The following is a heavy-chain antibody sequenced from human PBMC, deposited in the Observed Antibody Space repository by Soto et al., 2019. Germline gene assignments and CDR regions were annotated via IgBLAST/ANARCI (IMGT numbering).Heavy chain of an antibody. Sequence: PSETLSLTCAVYGGSFSGYYWSWIRQPPGKGLEWIGEINHSGSTNYNPSLKSRVTISVDTSKNQFSLKLSSVAAADTAVYYCARLMGGRGDYGEKTDYWGQGTLVTVAS. CDR3: ARLMGGRGDYGEKTDY. CDR1: GGSFSGYY. D-gene: IGHD4-17*01. J-gene: IGHJ4*02. CDR2: INHSGST. V-gene: IGHV4-34*01.